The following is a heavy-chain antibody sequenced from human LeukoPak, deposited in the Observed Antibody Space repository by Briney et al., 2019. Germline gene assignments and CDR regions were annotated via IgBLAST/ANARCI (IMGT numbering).Heavy chain of an antibody. V-gene: IGHV3-48*03. Sequence: GGSLRLSCAASGFTFSSYEMNWVRQAPGKGLEWVSYISSSGSTIYYADSVKGRFTISRDNAKNSLYLQMNSLRAEDTAVYYCARVKSYDYSLDYWGQGTLVTVSS. CDR2: ISSSGSTI. CDR1: GFTFSSYE. D-gene: IGHD2-15*01. CDR3: ARVKSYDYSLDY. J-gene: IGHJ4*02.